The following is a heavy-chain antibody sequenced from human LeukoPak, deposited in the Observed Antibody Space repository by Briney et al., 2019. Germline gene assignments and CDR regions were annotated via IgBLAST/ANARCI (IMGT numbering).Heavy chain of an antibody. Sequence: GGSLRLSCAASGFTFSTYWMCWVRQAPGKGLEYVSGISSNGGSTYYADSVKGRFTISRDNSKNTLYLQMSSLRAEDTAVYYCVKSGSYYNEPYYFDYWGQGTLVTVSS. CDR3: VKSGSYYNEPYYFDY. D-gene: IGHD3-10*01. J-gene: IGHJ4*02. CDR2: ISSNGGST. V-gene: IGHV3-64D*06. CDR1: GFTFSTYW.